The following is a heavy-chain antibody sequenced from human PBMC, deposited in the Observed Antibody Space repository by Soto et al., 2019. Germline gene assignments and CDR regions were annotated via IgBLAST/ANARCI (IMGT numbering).Heavy chain of an antibody. Sequence: SETLSLTCTVSGGSISSSSYYWGWIRQPPGKGLERIGSIYYSGSTYYNPSLKSRVTISVDTSKNQFSLKLSSVTAADTAVYYCARHPPITIFGVAPYYYYMDVWGKGTTVTVSS. J-gene: IGHJ6*03. V-gene: IGHV4-39*01. D-gene: IGHD3-3*01. CDR1: GGSISSSSYY. CDR2: IYYSGST. CDR3: ARHPPITIFGVAPYYYYMDV.